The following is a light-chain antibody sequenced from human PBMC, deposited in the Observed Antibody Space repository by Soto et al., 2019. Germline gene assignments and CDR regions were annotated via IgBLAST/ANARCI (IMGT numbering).Light chain of an antibody. J-gene: IGKJ2*01. CDR1: QSISSW. CDR2: DAA. CDR3: QQYHSSCQ. V-gene: IGKV1-5*01. Sequence: DIQMTQAPSTLSASVGDRVTITCRASQSISSWLAWYQQKPGKAPNLLIYDAASLESGVPSRFRGSGSGTEFTLTISSRQPDDFATYYCQQYHSSCQFGQGTKLEIK.